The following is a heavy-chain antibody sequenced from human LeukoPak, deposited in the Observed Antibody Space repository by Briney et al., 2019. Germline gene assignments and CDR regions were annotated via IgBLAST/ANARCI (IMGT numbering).Heavy chain of an antibody. J-gene: IGHJ4*02. CDR3: ARGNSGYYRNTKFDY. D-gene: IGHD3-22*01. Sequence: GGSLRLSCAASGFTFDDYGMSWVRQAPGKGLEWVSGINWNGGSTGYADSVKGRFTISRDNAKNSLCLQMNSLRAEDTALYYCARGNSGYYRNTKFDYWGQGTLVTVSS. CDR1: GFTFDDYG. CDR2: INWNGGST. V-gene: IGHV3-20*04.